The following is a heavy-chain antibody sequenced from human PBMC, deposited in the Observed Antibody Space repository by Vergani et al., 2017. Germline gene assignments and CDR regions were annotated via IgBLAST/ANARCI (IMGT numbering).Heavy chain of an antibody. Sequence: EVQLVESGGGLVKPGGSLRLSCAASGFTFSSYSMNWVRQAPGKGLEWVSSISSSSSYIYYADSVKGRFTISRDNSKNTLYLQMNSLRAEDTAVYYCARRYNWNYAGDNWFDPWGQGTLVTVSS. J-gene: IGHJ5*02. D-gene: IGHD1-7*01. CDR2: ISSSSSYI. CDR1: GFTFSSYS. CDR3: ARRYNWNYAGDNWFDP. V-gene: IGHV3-21*01.